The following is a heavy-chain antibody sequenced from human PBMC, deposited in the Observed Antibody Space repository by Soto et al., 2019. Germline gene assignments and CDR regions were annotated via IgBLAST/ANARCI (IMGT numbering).Heavy chain of an antibody. CDR2: MNPNSGNT. Sequence: QVQLVQSGAEVKKPGASVKVSCKASGYTFTSYDINWVRQATGQGLEWMGWMNPNSGNTGYAQEFQGRVTMTRNTSISTAYMDLSSLRSDDTAAYYCARERAAAGFDYWGQGTLVTVSS. CDR3: ARERAAAGFDY. D-gene: IGHD6-13*01. V-gene: IGHV1-8*01. J-gene: IGHJ4*02. CDR1: GYTFTSYD.